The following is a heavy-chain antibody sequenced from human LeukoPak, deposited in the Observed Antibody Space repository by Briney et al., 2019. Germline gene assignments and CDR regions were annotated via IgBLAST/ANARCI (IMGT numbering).Heavy chain of an antibody. CDR3: ARDSVYYSLYYYYYMDV. Sequence: PGGSLRLSCTASGFTFSSYEMNWVRQAPGKGLERVSYISSSGSTIYYADSVKGRFTISRDNAKNSLYLQMNSLRAEDTAVYYCARDSVYYSLYYYYYMDVWGKGTTVTVSS. V-gene: IGHV3-48*03. CDR2: ISSSGSTI. D-gene: IGHD2-15*01. J-gene: IGHJ6*03. CDR1: GFTFSSYE.